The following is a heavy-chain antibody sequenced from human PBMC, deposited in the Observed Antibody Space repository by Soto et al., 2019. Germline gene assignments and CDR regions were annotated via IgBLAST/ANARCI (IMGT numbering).Heavy chain of an antibody. CDR2: INPSGGST. Sequence: ASVKVSCKASGYTFTSYYMHWVRQAPGQGLEWMGIINPSGGSTSYAQKFQGRVTMTRDTSTSTVYMELSSLRSEDTAVYYCARDRRNSGVPAAKYYFFYGSDVWGRGATVTVSS. D-gene: IGHD2-2*01. V-gene: IGHV1-46*01. CDR1: GYTFTSYY. CDR3: ARDRRNSGVPAAKYYFFYGSDV. J-gene: IGHJ6*02.